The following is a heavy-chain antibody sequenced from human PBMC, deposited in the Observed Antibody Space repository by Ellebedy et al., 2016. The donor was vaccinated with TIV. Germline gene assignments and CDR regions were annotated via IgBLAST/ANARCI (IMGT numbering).Heavy chain of an antibody. V-gene: IGHV3-23*01. J-gene: IGHJ6*02. D-gene: IGHD3-10*01. Sequence: PGGSLRLSCAASGFSFNTYALSWVRQAPGKGLEWVSAISGNENSPYYAGSVEGRFTIPRDNLKNTLYLQMNSLRVEDPAVYYCARGVRGVSYYYYATDVWGQGTTVTVSS. CDR3: ARGVRGVSYYYYATDV. CDR2: ISGNENSP. CDR1: GFSFNTYA.